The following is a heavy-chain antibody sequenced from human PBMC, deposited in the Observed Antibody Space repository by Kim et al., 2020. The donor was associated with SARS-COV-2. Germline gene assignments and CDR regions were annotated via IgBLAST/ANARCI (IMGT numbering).Heavy chain of an antibody. CDR3: SRDLLVRGVIIISIGMDV. Sequence: GGSLRLSCADSGFTFSSYAMHWVRQAPGKGLEWVAVISYDGSNKYYADSVKGRFPNSRDNSKNTLYLQMNTLGAEYTAVYYCSRDLLVRGVIIISIGMDVWGQGTTVPVSS. CDR2: ISYDGSNK. V-gene: IGHV3-30*04. CDR1: GFTFSSYA. D-gene: IGHD3-10*01. J-gene: IGHJ6*02.